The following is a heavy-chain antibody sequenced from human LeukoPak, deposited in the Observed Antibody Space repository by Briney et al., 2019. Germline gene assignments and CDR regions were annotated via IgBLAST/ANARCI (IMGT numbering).Heavy chain of an antibody. V-gene: IGHV4-34*01. J-gene: IGHJ5*02. CDR3: ARGGSSGWYLLFS. Sequence: SETLSLTCAVYGGSFGGYYWSWIRQPPGKGPELIWEINHSGSTNYNPSLKSRVTISVDTSKNQFYLKLSSVTAADTDVYYCARGGSSGWYLLFSWGQGTLVTVSS. D-gene: IGHD6-19*01. CDR1: GGSFGGYY. CDR2: INHSGST.